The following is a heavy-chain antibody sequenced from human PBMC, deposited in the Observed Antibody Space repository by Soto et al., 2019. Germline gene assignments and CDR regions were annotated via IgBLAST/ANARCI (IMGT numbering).Heavy chain of an antibody. V-gene: IGHV3-7*01. CDR1: GFTFSSYW. CDR2: IKQDGSEK. Sequence: LRLSCAASGFTFSSYWMSWVRQAPGKGLEWVANIKQDGSEKYYVDSVKGRFTISRDNAKNSLYLQMNSLRAEDTAVYYCARDRYYDSSGYPENGMDVWGQGTTVTVSS. CDR3: ARDRYYDSSGYPENGMDV. D-gene: IGHD3-22*01. J-gene: IGHJ6*02.